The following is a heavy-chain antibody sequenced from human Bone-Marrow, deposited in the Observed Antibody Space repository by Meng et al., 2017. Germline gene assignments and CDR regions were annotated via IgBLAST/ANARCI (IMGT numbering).Heavy chain of an antibody. CDR3: AKFISVFGSGWPASEY. CDR2: ISEGGDAT. V-gene: IGHV3-23*01. CDR1: GFTFSSYS. Sequence: GESLKISCAASGFTFSSYSMNWVRQAPGKGLEWVSIISEGGDATQYADSVKGRFTISRDISKNTLYLHMDSLRAEDTAVYYCAKFISVFGSGWPASEYWGQGALVTVSS. D-gene: IGHD6-25*01. J-gene: IGHJ4*02.